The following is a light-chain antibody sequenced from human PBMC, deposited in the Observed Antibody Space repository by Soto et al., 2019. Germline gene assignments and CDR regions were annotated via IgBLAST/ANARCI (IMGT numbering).Light chain of an antibody. CDR1: QTVGSSY. V-gene: IGKV3-20*01. J-gene: IGKJ1*01. CDR3: QQYGSSPRT. Sequence: EIVLTQSPGTLSLSPGERATLSCRASQTVGSSYLAWYQQKPGQAPRLLVYGASTRASGIPDRFSGTGSGTDFTLTISRLEPEDFAVYYCQQYGSSPRTFGQGTNVESK. CDR2: GAS.